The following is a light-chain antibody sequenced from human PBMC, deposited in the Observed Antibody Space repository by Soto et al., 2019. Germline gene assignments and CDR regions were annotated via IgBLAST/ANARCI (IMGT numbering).Light chain of an antibody. Sequence: DIQMNQSQSSVSASVGDRVTITCRASQGITSWLAWYQQNPGKAPKLLSYRASNLQSGVPSRSSGRGDGTDFTRAISGLQPADFVTYYCHQATTIPLTFDGGTKVELK. CDR2: RAS. CDR1: QGITSW. J-gene: IGKJ4*02. V-gene: IGKV1-12*01. CDR3: HQATTIPLT.